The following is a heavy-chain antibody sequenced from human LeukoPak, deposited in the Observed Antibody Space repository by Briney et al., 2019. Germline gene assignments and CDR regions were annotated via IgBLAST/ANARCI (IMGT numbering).Heavy chain of an antibody. D-gene: IGHD3-16*01. CDR1: GFTFSSYA. J-gene: IGHJ3*02. CDR3: AKDRDDYVWGSYLGAFDI. Sequence: GGSLRLSCAASGFTFSSYAMHWVRQAPGKGLEYVSANSSNGGSTYYANSVKGRFTISRDNSKNTLYLQMNSLRAEDTAVFYCAKDRDDYVWGSYLGAFDIWGQGTMVTVSS. V-gene: IGHV3-64*01. CDR2: NSSNGGST.